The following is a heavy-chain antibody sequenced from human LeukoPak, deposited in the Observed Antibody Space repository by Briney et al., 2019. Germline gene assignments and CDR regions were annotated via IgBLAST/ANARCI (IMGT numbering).Heavy chain of an antibody. V-gene: IGHV4-61*02. J-gene: IGHJ5*02. D-gene: IGHD1-26*01. CDR1: GGSISSGSYY. CDR3: ARDKSYGGWFDP. Sequence: SETLSLTCTVSGGSISSGSYYWSWIRQPAGKGLEWIGRIYTSGSTNYNPSLKSRVTISVDKSKNQFSLKLSSVTAADTAVYYCARDKSYGGWFDPWGQGTLVTVSS. CDR2: IYTSGST.